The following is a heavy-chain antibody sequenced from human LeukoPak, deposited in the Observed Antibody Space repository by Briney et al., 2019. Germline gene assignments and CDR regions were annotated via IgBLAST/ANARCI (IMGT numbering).Heavy chain of an antibody. D-gene: IGHD3-10*01. CDR1: GYTFTSYY. CDR2: INPSGGST. V-gene: IGHV1-46*01. CDR3: ARDHLKFGAAADYFDY. Sequence: GASVKVSCKASGYTFTSYYMHWVRQAPGQGLEWMGIINPSGGSTSYAQKFQGRVTMTEDTSTDTAYMELSSLRSEDTAVYYCARDHLKFGAAADYFDYWGQGTLVTVSS. J-gene: IGHJ4*02.